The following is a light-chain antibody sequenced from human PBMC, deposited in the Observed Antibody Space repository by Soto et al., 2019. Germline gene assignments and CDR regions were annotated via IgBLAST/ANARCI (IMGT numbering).Light chain of an antibody. J-gene: IGKJ5*01. CDR2: GAS. CDR3: QRYGSSIT. CDR1: QSVSSTY. V-gene: IGKV3-20*01. Sequence: EIVLTQSPGTLSLSPWDRATLSCLASQSVSSTYLAWYQQIPGRAPRLLIYGASSRATGIPDRFSGSGSGTDFTLTISRLEPEDFAVYYCQRYGSSITFGQGTRLEI.